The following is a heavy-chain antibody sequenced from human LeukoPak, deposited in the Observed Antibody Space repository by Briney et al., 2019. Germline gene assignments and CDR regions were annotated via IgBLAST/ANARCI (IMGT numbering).Heavy chain of an antibody. CDR2: IYSGGST. J-gene: IGHJ4*02. D-gene: IGHD3-22*01. CDR3: ARGEYYYDSSGYHFDY. Sequence: GGSLRLSCAASGFTFSSNYMSWVRQAPGKGLEWVSVIYSGGSTYYADSVKGRFTISRDNSKNTLYLQMNSLRAEDTAVYYCARGEYYYDSSGYHFDYWGQGTLVTVSS. CDR1: GFTFSSNY. V-gene: IGHV3-53*01.